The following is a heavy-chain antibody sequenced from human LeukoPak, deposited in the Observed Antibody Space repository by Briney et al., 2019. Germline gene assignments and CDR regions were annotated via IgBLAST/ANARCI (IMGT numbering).Heavy chain of an antibody. CDR3: ARDDSYYYDSSGYPAN. V-gene: IGHV3-7*01. CDR1: GFTFSSYW. D-gene: IGHD3-22*01. CDR2: IKQDGSEK. Sequence: GGSLRLSCAASGFTFSSYWMSWVRQAPGKGLEWVANIKQDGSEKYYEDSVKGRFTISRDNAKNSLYLQMNSLRAEDTAVYYCARDDSYYYDSSGYPANWGQGTLVTVSS. J-gene: IGHJ4*02.